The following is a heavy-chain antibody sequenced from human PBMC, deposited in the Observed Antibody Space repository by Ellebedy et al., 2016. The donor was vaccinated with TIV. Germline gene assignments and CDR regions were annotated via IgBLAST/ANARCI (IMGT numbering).Heavy chain of an antibody. V-gene: IGHV5-10-1*01. CDR1: GYSFTSYW. J-gene: IGHJ4*02. D-gene: IGHD6-19*01. CDR3: ARERISGWQFDY. CDR2: IDPSDSYT. Sequence: GESLKISCKGSGYSFTSYWISWVRQMPGKGLEWMGRIDPSDSYTNYSPSFQGHVTISADKSISTAYLPWSSLKASDTAMYYCARERISGWQFDYWGQGTLVTVSS.